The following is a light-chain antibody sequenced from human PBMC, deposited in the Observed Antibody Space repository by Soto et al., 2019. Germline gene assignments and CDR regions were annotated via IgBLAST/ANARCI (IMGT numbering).Light chain of an antibody. CDR1: SSDVGGYHY. J-gene: IGLJ3*02. V-gene: IGLV2-11*01. Sequence: QSALTQPHSVSGSPGQSVTISCTGTSSDVGGYHYVSWYQQHPGMAPQLMIYDISKRPSGVPDRFSGSKSGNTASLTISGLQAEDEAEYYCCSYAGSFTLLFGGGTKLTVL. CDR3: CSYAGSFTLL. CDR2: DIS.